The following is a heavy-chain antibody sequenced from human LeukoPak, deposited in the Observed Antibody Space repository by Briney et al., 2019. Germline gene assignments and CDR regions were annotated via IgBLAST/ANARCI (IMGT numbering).Heavy chain of an antibody. V-gene: IGHV4-59*08. CDR2: IYHSDIS. CDR1: GGSISNYY. CDR3: ARHANYGSWSYYGWFHP. Sequence: SETLSLTCTVSGGSISNYYWSWIRQPPGKGLEWIGYIYHSDISNYNPSLNSRVTMSVDTSRNHFSLQLSSVTAADTAVYYCARHANYGSWSYYGWFHPWGQGTLVTVSS. J-gene: IGHJ5*02. D-gene: IGHD3-10*01.